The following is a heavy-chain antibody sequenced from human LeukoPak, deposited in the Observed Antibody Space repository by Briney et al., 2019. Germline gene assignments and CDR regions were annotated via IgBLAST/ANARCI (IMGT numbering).Heavy chain of an antibody. V-gene: IGHV4-4*07. Sequence: SETLSPTCTVSGGSISNYFWSWIRQPAGKGLEWIGRIYTSGSTNYNPSLKSRVTLSLDTSKNQFSLKLSSVTAADTAVYYCARGAHYDFDYWGQGTLVTVSS. J-gene: IGHJ4*02. CDR1: GGSISNYF. CDR3: ARGAHYDFDY. CDR2: IYTSGST. D-gene: IGHD3-16*01.